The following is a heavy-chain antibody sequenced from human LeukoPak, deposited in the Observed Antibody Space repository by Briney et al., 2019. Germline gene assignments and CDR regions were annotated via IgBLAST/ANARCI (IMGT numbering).Heavy chain of an antibody. V-gene: IGHV4-30-2*01. CDR2: IYHSGST. CDR1: GGSISSGGYS. CDR3: ARRPYYDSSGYYYFDY. Sequence: SETLSLTCAVSGGSISSGGYSWSWIRQPPGKGLEWIGYIYHSGSTYYNPSLKSRVTISVDRSKNQFSLKLSSVTAADTAVYYCARRPYYDSSGYYYFDYWGQGTLVTVSS. J-gene: IGHJ4*02. D-gene: IGHD3-22*01.